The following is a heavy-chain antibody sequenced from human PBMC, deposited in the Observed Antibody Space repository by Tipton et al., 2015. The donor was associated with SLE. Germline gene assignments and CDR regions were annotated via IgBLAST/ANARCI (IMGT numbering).Heavy chain of an antibody. Sequence: TLSLTCTVSGGAISTFYWSWIRQSAGKGLEWIGSIYGSGNSYYNPSLRSRVTISVDTSKNQFSLKLTSVTAADTAVYYCARGPPSSYYYGMDVWGQGTTVTVSS. V-gene: IGHV4-4*07. CDR1: GGAISTFY. CDR2: IYGSGNS. CDR3: ARGPPSSYYYGMDV. D-gene: IGHD3-16*01. J-gene: IGHJ6*02.